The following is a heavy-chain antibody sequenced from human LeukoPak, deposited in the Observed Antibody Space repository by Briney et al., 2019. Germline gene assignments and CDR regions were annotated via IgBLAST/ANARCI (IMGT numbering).Heavy chain of an antibody. J-gene: IGHJ5*02. V-gene: IGHV1-2*02. Sequence: ASVKVSCKASGYTFTDYYIHWVRQAPGQGLEWVGWINPNSGGTNYAQKFQGRVTMTRDTSISTAYMELSRLRSDDTAVYYCARGLWDDRPKYNWFDPWGQGTLVTVSS. D-gene: IGHD3-16*01. CDR1: GYTFTDYY. CDR2: INPNSGGT. CDR3: ARGLWDDRPKYNWFDP.